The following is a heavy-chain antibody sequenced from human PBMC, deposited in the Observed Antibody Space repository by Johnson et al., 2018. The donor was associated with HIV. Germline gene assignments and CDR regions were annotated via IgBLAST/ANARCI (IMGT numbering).Heavy chain of an antibody. V-gene: IGHV3-66*01. CDR1: RITVGSNY. CDR3: ASSITGAHRGAFDI. CDR2: IFSAGDT. D-gene: IGHD1-20*01. J-gene: IGHJ3*02. Sequence: VQLVESGGGLVQSGGSLRLSCEASRITVGSNYMSWVRRAPGKGLEWVSVIFSAGDTYYADSVKGRFTISRDNSKNSLYLQMNSLRAEDTAVYYCASSITGAHRGAFDIWGQGTMVTVSS.